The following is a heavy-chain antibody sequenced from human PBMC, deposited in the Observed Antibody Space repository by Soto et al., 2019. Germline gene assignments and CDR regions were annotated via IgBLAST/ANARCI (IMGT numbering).Heavy chain of an antibody. J-gene: IGHJ4*02. CDR1: GFSFRTYA. D-gene: IGHD2-8*01. V-gene: IGHV3-23*01. CDR3: AKDRDRAFRLYAIAFDA. CDR2: IPGDGGST. Sequence: EVQLLESGGGLVQPGGSLRLSCVASGFSFRTYAMSWVRQAPGKGLEWVAGIPGDGGSTYYAESVKGRITISRDNSKNTLYLQLDSLSAEDTAVYYCAKDRDRAFRLYAIAFDAWGQGTLVTVSS.